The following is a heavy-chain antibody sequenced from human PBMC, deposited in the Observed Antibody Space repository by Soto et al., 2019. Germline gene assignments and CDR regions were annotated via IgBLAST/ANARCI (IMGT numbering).Heavy chain of an antibody. CDR3: ARGRGSYGYYFDY. V-gene: IGHV4-30-2*01. J-gene: IGHJ4*02. CDR2: IYHSGST. D-gene: IGHD1-26*01. Sequence: SETLSLTCAVSGGSISSGGYSWSWIRQPPGKGLEWIGYIYHSGSTYYNPSLKSRVTISVDRSKNQFSLKLSSVTAADTAVYYCARGRGSYGYYFDYWGQGTLVTVSS. CDR1: GGSISSGGYS.